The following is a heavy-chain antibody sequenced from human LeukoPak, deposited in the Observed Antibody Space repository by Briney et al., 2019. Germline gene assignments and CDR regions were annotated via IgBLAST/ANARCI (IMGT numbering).Heavy chain of an antibody. Sequence: SETLSLTCAVYGGSFSGYYWSWIRQPPGKGLEWIGEINHSGSANYNPPLKSRVTISVDTSKNQFSLKLSSVTAADTAVYYCARGSTYYDSSVDYWGQGTLVTVSS. CDR2: INHSGSA. J-gene: IGHJ4*02. CDR3: ARGSTYYDSSVDY. D-gene: IGHD3-22*01. V-gene: IGHV4-34*01. CDR1: GGSFSGYY.